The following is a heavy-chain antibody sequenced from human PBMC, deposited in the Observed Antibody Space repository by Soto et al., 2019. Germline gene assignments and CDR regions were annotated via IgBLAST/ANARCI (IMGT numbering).Heavy chain of an antibody. CDR2: ISGSGGST. D-gene: IGHD3-10*01. CDR3: AKDLRFGTNCFDP. J-gene: IGHJ5*02. V-gene: IGHV3-23*01. CDR1: GFTFSSYA. Sequence: EVQLLESGGGLVQPGGSLRLSCAASGFTFSSYAMSWVRQAPGKGLEWVSAISGSGGSTYYADSGKGRFTISRDNSRNTLYLQMNSLRAEDTAVYYCAKDLRFGTNCFDPWGQGTLVTVSS.